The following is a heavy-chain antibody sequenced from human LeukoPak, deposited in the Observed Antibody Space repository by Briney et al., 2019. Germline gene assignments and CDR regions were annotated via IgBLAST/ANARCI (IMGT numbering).Heavy chain of an antibody. CDR1: GGSISSSSYY. CDR2: IYYSGST. J-gene: IGHJ5*02. CDR3: ARLGSGWDYGYNWFDP. D-gene: IGHD6-19*01. V-gene: IGHV4-39*01. Sequence: SETLSLTCIVSGGSISSSSYYWGWIRQPPGKGLEWIGSIYYSGSTYYNPSLKSRVTISVDTSKNQFSLKLRSVTAADTAVYYCARLGSGWDYGYNWFDPWGQGTLVTVSS.